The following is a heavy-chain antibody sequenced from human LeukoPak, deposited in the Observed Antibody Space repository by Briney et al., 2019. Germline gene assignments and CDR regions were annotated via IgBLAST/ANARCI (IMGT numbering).Heavy chain of an antibody. CDR3: ARNGTVTVTGTKLDYFDY. Sequence: SETLSLTCTVSGGSISSSTYYWGWIRQPPGKALEWIGSIYYSGSTHYNPSLKSRLTISVDTSKNQFSLKVTAVTAADTAVYFCARNGTVTVTGTKLDYFDYWGQGTLVTVSS. CDR2: IYYSGST. D-gene: IGHD4-17*01. J-gene: IGHJ4*02. V-gene: IGHV4-39*01. CDR1: GGSISSSTYY.